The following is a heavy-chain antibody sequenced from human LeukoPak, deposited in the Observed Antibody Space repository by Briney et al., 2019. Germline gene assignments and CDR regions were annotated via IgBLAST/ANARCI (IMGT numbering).Heavy chain of an antibody. CDR2: IYSSGRT. D-gene: IGHD3-10*01. V-gene: IGHV4-59*08. J-gene: IGHJ4*02. Sequence: SETLSLTCSVSGGSISDYYWSWIRQSPGKGLEWIGYIYSSGRTMYNASLKTRVTISLDTSRNQFSLRLKSVTAADTAVYYCARHVGNSGSGSYLTYFVYWGQGTLVTVSS. CDR1: GGSISDYY. CDR3: ARHVGNSGSGSYLTYFVY.